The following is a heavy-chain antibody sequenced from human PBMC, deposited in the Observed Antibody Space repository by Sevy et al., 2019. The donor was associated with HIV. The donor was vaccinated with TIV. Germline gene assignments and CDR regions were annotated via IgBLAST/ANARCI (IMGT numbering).Heavy chain of an antibody. CDR2: IIAISGTT. J-gene: IGHJ5*02. Sequence: ASVKVSCKTSGGTFSGYSISWLRRAPGQGLEWMGGIIAISGTTNYLQRFQGRITITADVSTRTVYMELRGLRIEDTAIYFCARDRDRGYFDPWGQGTLVTVSS. CDR3: ARDRDRGYFDP. CDR1: GGTFSGYS. V-gene: IGHV1-69*13. D-gene: IGHD6-13*01.